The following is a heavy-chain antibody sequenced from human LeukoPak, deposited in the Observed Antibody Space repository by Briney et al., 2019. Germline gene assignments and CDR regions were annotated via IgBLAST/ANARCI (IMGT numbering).Heavy chain of an antibody. CDR1: GFTFSSYG. V-gene: IGHV3-33*08. CDR2: IWYDGSNK. Sequence: GGSLRLSCAASGFTFSSYGMHWVRQAPGKGLEWVAVIWYDGSNKYYADSVKGRFTISRDNSKNTLYLQMNSLRAEDTAVYYCARDDSVTSVAGVLNYFDYWGQGTLVTVPS. D-gene: IGHD6-19*01. CDR3: ARDDSVTSVAGVLNYFDY. J-gene: IGHJ4*02.